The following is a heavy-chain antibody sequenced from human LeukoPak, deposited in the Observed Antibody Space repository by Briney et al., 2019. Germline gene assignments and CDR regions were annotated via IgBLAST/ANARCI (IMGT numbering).Heavy chain of an antibody. V-gene: IGHV3-74*01. CDR3: ARVDGCSSTSCYAGYGMDV. D-gene: IGHD2-2*01. CDR2: INSDGSST. CDR1: GFTFSSYW. Sequence: GGPLRLSCAASGFTFSSYWMHWLRQAPGKGLVWVSRINSDGSSTSYADSVKGRFTISRDNAKNTLYLQMNSLRAEDTAVYYCARVDGCSSTSCYAGYGMDVWGQGTTVTVSS. J-gene: IGHJ6*02.